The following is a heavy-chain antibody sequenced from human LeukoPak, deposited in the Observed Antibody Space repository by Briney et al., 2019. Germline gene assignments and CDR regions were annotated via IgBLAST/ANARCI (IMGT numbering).Heavy chain of an antibody. V-gene: IGHV4-59*01. D-gene: IGHD1-26*01. Sequence: SETSSLTCTVSGGSISSYYWSWIRQPPGKGLEWIGHIYYSGSTNYNPSLKSRVTISVDTSKNQLSLKLTSVTAAHTAVYYCAGDREWDLRGNYYYDYGMDVWGQGTTVTVSS. CDR3: AGDREWDLRGNYYYDYGMDV. J-gene: IGHJ6*02. CDR2: IYYSGST. CDR1: GGSISSYY.